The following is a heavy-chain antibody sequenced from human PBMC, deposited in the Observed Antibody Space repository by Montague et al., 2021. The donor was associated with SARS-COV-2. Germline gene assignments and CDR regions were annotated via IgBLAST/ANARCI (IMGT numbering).Heavy chain of an antibody. V-gene: IGHV3-21*01. CDR3: ARERALRYYYGSGIEF. Sequence: SLRLFCAASGFTFSSYSMNWVRQAPGKGLEWVSSISSSSSYIYYADSVKGRFTISRDNAKNSLYLQMSSLRAEDTALYYCARERALRYYYGSGIEFWGQGTLVTVSS. D-gene: IGHD3-10*01. CDR2: ISSSSSYI. J-gene: IGHJ4*02. CDR1: GFTFSSYS.